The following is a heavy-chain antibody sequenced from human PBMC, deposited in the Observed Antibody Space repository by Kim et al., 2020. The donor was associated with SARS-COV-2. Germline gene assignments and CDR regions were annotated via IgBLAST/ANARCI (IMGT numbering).Heavy chain of an antibody. V-gene: IGHV1-46*01. D-gene: IGHD2-2*02. CDR3: ARGRPTQYCSSTSCYKLDY. Sequence: ASVKVSCKASGYTFTSYYMHWVRQAPGQGLECMGIINPSGGSTSYAQKFQGRVTMTRDTSTSTVYMELSSLRSEDTAVYYCARGRPTQYCSSTSCYKLDYWGQGTLVTVSS. CDR1: GYTFTSYY. J-gene: IGHJ4*02. CDR2: INPSGGST.